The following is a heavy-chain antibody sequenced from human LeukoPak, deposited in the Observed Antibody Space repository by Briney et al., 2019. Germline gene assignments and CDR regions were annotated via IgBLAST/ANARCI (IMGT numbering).Heavy chain of an antibody. CDR2: LKQDGSEK. D-gene: IGHD3-3*01. CDR1: GFTVSSNY. CDR3: YDFWSGSPG. J-gene: IGHJ4*02. Sequence: GGSLRLSCAASGFTVSSNYMSWVRQAPGKGLEWVANLKQDGSEKYYVDSVKGRFTISRDNSKNTLYLQMNSLRAEDTAVYYCYDFWSGSPGRGQGTLVTVSS. V-gene: IGHV3-7*03.